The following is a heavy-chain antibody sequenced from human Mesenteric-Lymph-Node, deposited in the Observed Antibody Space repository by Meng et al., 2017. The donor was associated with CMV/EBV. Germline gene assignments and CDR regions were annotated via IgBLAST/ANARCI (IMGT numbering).Heavy chain of an antibody. D-gene: IGHD6-13*01. J-gene: IGHJ4*02. CDR3: ARDEPLQPIAAAGPGDY. V-gene: IGHV1-2*02. CDR1: EYTFTDYY. Sequence: ASVKVSCKASEYTFTDYYLHWVRQAPGQGLEWMGWINPNSGATNYAQRFHGRVTMTRDTSISTAYMELSRLTSDDTAVYYCARDEPLQPIAAAGPGDYWGQGTLVTVSS. CDR2: INPNSGAT.